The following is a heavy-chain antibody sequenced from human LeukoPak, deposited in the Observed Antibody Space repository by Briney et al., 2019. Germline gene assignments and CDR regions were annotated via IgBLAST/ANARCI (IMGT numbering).Heavy chain of an antibody. CDR2: IYYSGST. J-gene: IGHJ4*02. D-gene: IGHD3-10*01. CDR3: ARGSRGYFDY. CDR1: GGSISSYY. Sequence: SETLSLTCTVSGGSISSYYWSWIRQPPGKGLEWIGYIYYSGSTNYNPSLKSRVTISVDTSKNQFSLKLSSVTAADTAVYYCARGSRGYFDYWGQGTLVTVSS. V-gene: IGHV4-59*01.